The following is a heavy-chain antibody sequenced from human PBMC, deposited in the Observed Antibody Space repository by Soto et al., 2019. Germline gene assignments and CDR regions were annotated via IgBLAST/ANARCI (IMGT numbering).Heavy chain of an antibody. CDR2: IWYDGSNK. V-gene: IGHV3-33*01. CDR1: GFTFSSYG. Sequence: GGSLRLSCAASGFTFSSYGMHWVRQAPGKGLEWVAVIWYDGSNKYYADSVKGRFTISRDNSKNTLYLQMNSLRAEDTAVYYCAREKPGYSYGYAENWGQGTLVTVSS. CDR3: AREKPGYSYGYAEN. D-gene: IGHD5-18*01. J-gene: IGHJ4*02.